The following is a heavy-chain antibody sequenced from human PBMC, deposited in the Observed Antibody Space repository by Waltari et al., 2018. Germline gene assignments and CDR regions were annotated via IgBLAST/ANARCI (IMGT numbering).Heavy chain of an antibody. CDR3: ARQYSSSSCWFDP. V-gene: IGHV4-59*08. J-gene: IGHJ5*02. Sequence: QVQLQESGPGLVKPSETLSLTCTVPGGSISSQPWSWIRQPPGKGLEWIAYIHYSGSSNYNPSLKSRVTISVDASKNQISLKLSSVTAADTAVYYCARQYSSSSCWFDPWGQGTLVTVSS. CDR2: IHYSGSS. D-gene: IGHD6-6*01. CDR1: GGSISSQP.